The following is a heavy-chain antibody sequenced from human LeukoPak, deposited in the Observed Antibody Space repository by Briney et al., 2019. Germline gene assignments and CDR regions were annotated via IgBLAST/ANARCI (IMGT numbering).Heavy chain of an antibody. J-gene: IGHJ4*02. V-gene: IGHV1-2*02. Sequence: GASVKVSCKTSGYTFTGYYMHWVRQAPGQGLEWMGWINPNSGGTNYAQKFQGRVTMTRDTSISTAYMELSRLRSDDTAGYYRANGEQLPTYYRGQGTLVTVSS. CDR1: GYTFTGYY. D-gene: IGHD1-26*01. CDR3: ANGEQLPTYY. CDR2: INPNSGGT.